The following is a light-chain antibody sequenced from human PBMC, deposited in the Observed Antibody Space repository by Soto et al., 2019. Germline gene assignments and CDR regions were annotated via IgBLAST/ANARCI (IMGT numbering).Light chain of an antibody. J-gene: IGKJ4*01. CDR2: GAS. Sequence: IALTQCPGTRSLSPGEGAAVPCGGGQSVSSSYLAWYQQKPGQAPRLVIYGASSRPTGIPARFTGSGSGTDFNLTLSSLEPEDFAVYYCQQRSSWPPITFGGGTKVDI. CDR1: QSVSSSY. V-gene: IGKV3D-20*02. CDR3: QQRSSWPPIT.